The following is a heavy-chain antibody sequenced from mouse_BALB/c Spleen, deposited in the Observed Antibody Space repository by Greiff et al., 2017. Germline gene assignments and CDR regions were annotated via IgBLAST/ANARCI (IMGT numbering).Heavy chain of an antibody. Sequence: EVQLMESGAELVKPGASVKLSCTASGFNIKDTYMHWVKQRPEQGLEWIGRIDPANGNTKYDPKFQGKATITADTSSNTAYLQLSSLTSEDTAVYYCARRGYYGSFDYWGQGTTLTVSS. J-gene: IGHJ2*01. CDR1: GFNIKDTY. CDR3: ARRGYYGSFDY. V-gene: IGHV14-3*02. D-gene: IGHD1-1*01. CDR2: IDPANGNT.